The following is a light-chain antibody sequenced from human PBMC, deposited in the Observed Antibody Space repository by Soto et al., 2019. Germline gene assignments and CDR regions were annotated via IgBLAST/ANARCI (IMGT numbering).Light chain of an antibody. Sequence: DIPMTQSPSPLSASLGDRVTFTFRASQSISTYLNWYEQKPGKAPNLLIYGASNLQSGVPSRFSGGGSGTDFTLTISSLQPEDFGTYYCQQSYTSPVTFGGGTKVDIK. J-gene: IGKJ4*01. CDR3: QQSYTSPVT. CDR2: GAS. V-gene: IGKV1-39*01. CDR1: QSISTY.